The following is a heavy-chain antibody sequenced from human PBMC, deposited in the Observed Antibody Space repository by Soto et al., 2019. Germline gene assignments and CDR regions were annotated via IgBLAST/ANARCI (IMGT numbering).Heavy chain of an antibody. Sequence: QVQLVESGGGVVQPGRSLRLSCAGSGFTLSDFAMHWVRQAPGKGLEWVALISNDGGYQHYGDSVRGRFTISRDNSKHMLDLQMTSLRVEDTDVYYCARAMPGMDVWGQWTTVTVSS. CDR2: ISNDGGYQ. CDR1: GFTLSDFA. V-gene: IGHV3-30-3*01. CDR3: ARAMPGMDV. D-gene: IGHD2-2*01. J-gene: IGHJ6*02.